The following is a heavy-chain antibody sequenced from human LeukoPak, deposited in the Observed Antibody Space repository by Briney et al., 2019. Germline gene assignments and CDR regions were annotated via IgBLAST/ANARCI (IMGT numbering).Heavy chain of an antibody. V-gene: IGHV4-39*01. CDR3: ASRPVYYYGSGSYYTIFDY. CDR1: GGSISSSSYY. Sequence: SETLSLTCTVSGGSISSSSYYWGWIRQPPGKGLEWIGSIYYSGSTYYNPSLKSRVTISVDTSKNQFSLKLSSATAADTAVYYCASRPVYYYGSGSYYTIFDYWGQGTLVTVSS. J-gene: IGHJ4*02. CDR2: IYYSGST. D-gene: IGHD3-10*01.